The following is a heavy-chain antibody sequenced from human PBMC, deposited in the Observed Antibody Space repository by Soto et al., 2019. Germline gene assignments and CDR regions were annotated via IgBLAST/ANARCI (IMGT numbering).Heavy chain of an antibody. Sequence: GASVKVSCKVSGYTLTELSMHWVRQAPGKGLEWMGGFDPEDGETIYAQKFQGRVTMTEDTSTDTAYMELSSLRSEDTAVYYCAPPGGNWNYISSWFDPWRQRTLVTVSS. CDR1: GYTLTELS. J-gene: IGHJ5*02. CDR2: FDPEDGET. V-gene: IGHV1-24*01. D-gene: IGHD1-7*01. CDR3: APPGGNWNYISSWFDP.